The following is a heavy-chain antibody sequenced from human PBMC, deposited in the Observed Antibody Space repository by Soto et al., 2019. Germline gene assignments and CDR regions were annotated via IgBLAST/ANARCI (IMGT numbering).Heavy chain of an antibody. CDR3: XXXXVAVVVVPAAGYGMDV. D-gene: IGHD2-2*01. V-gene: IGHV4-34*01. CDR2: INHSGST. Sequence: QVQLQQWGAGLLKPSETLSLTCAVYGGSFSGYYWSWIRQPPGKGLEWIGEINHSGSTNYNPSLKSRVTISVDTSKNQFSLXLSSVTAAXTXVXYCXXXXVAVVVVPAAGYGMDVWGQGTTVTVSS. J-gene: IGHJ6*02. CDR1: GGSFSGYY.